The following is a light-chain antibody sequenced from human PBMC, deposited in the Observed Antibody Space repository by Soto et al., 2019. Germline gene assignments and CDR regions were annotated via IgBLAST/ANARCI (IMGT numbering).Light chain of an antibody. Sequence: QSALTQPASVSGSPGQSITISCTGTSSDVGGYKYVSWYQQHPGKAPKLMIYDVSYRPSGVSNRFSGSKSGNTASLTISGLHAEDEADYYCSSYTSSSTPDFGTGTKLTVL. V-gene: IGLV2-14*01. J-gene: IGLJ1*01. CDR1: SSDVGGYKY. CDR2: DVS. CDR3: SSYTSSSTPD.